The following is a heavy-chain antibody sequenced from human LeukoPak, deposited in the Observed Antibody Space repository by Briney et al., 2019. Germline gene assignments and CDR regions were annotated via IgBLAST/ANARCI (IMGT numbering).Heavy chain of an antibody. CDR1: GFTFSDYY. J-gene: IGHJ1*01. V-gene: IGHV3-11*05. Sequence: GGSLRLSCAASGFTFSDYYMSWLRQAPGKGLEWVSYISSSSSYTNYADSVKGRLTISRDNAKNSLYLQMNSLRAEDTAVYYCTRGAATAAGPAEYFQHWGQGTLVTVSS. D-gene: IGHD6-25*01. CDR2: ISSSSSYT. CDR3: TRGAATAAGPAEYFQH.